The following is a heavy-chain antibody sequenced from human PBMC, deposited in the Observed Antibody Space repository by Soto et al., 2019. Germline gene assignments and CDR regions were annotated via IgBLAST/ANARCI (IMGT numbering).Heavy chain of an antibody. CDR2: IIPIFGTA. V-gene: IGHV1-69*13. Sequence: GASVKVSCKASGGTFSSYASSWVRQAPGQGLEWKRGIIPIFGTANYAQKFQGRVTITADESTSTAYMELSSLRSEDTAVYYCARDLGDLGSGSSAYYYGMDVWGQGTTLTVSS. CDR1: GGTFSSYA. J-gene: IGHJ6*02. D-gene: IGHD1-26*01. CDR3: ARDLGDLGSGSSAYYYGMDV.